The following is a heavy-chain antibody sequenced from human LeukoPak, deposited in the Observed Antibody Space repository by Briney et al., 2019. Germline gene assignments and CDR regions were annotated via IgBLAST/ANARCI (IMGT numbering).Heavy chain of an antibody. V-gene: IGHV3-30*03. CDR1: GFTFSSYG. Sequence: PGGSLRLPCAASGFTFSSYGMHWVRQAPGKGLEWVAVISYDGSNEYYVDSVKGRFTISRDNSKSTLYLQMNGLRAEDTAVYYCAGYSSFDCWGQGTLVTVSS. CDR2: ISYDGSNE. J-gene: IGHJ4*02. CDR3: AGYSSFDC. D-gene: IGHD3-22*01.